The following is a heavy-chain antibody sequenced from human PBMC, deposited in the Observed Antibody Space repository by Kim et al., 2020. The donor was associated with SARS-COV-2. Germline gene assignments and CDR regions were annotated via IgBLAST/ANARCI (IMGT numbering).Heavy chain of an antibody. J-gene: IGHJ3*02. V-gene: IGHV4-34*01. Sequence: SETLSLTCAVYGGSFSGYYWSWIRQPPGKGLEWIGEINHSGSTNYNPSLKSRVTISVDTSKNQFSLKLSSVTAADTAVYYCARGRIVGASDAFDIWGQGT. CDR3: ARGRIVGASDAFDI. CDR1: GGSFSGYY. D-gene: IGHD1-26*01. CDR2: INHSGST.